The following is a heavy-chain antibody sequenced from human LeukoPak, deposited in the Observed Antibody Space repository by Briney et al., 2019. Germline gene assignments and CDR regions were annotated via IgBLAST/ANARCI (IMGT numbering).Heavy chain of an antibody. D-gene: IGHD6-13*01. CDR3: AKDPHYSSSFYYGMDV. V-gene: IGHV3-30*18. Sequence: GGSLRLSCAASGFTFSSYGMHWVRQAPGKGPEWVAVISYDGSNKYYADSVKGRFTISRDNSKSTLYLQMNSLRAEDTAVYYCAKDPHYSSSFYYGMDVWGQGTTVTVSS. CDR2: ISYDGSNK. J-gene: IGHJ6*02. CDR1: GFTFSSYG.